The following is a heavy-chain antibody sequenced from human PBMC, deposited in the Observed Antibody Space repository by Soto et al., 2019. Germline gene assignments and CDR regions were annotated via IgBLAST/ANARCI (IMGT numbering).Heavy chain of an antibody. CDR2: ISYDGSNK. J-gene: IGHJ6*02. CDR1: GFTFSSYA. CDR3: ARDHYGDTSSGMDV. D-gene: IGHD4-17*01. V-gene: IGHV3-30-3*01. Sequence: QVQLVESGGGVVQPGRSLRLSCAASGFTFSSYAMHWVRQAPGKGLEWVAVISYDGSNKYYADSVKGRFTISRDNSKNTLDLQMNSLRAEDTAVYYCARDHYGDTSSGMDVWGQGTTVTVSS.